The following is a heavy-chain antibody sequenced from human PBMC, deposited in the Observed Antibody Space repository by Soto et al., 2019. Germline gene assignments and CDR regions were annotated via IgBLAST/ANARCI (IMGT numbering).Heavy chain of an antibody. Sequence: PSETLSLTCTVSGGSISSYYWSWIRQPPGKGLEWIGYIYYSGSTNYNPSLKSRVTISVDTSKNQFSLKLSSVTAADTAVYYCARGRPQEGGYCSSTSCYSYYYYYMDVWGKGTTVTVSS. V-gene: IGHV4-59*01. D-gene: IGHD2-2*01. CDR2: IYYSGST. CDR1: GGSISSYY. CDR3: ARGRPQEGGYCSSTSCYSYYYYYMDV. J-gene: IGHJ6*03.